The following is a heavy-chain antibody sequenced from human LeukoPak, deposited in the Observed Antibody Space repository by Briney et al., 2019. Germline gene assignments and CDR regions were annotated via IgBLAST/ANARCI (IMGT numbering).Heavy chain of an antibody. J-gene: IGHJ4*02. V-gene: IGHV3-30*03. CDR2: ILYDGSNK. Sequence: GGSLRLSCAASGFTFNNYGMHWVRQAPGKGLEWVAVILYDGSNKYYADSVKGRFTISRDNSKNTLYLQMNSLRAEDTAVYYCATLDTYDSSGYYFDYWGQGTLVTVSS. CDR3: ATLDTYDSSGYYFDY. D-gene: IGHD3-22*01. CDR1: GFTFNNYG.